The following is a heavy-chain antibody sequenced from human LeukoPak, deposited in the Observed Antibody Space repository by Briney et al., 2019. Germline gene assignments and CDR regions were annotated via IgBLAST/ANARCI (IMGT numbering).Heavy chain of an antibody. V-gene: IGHV3-48*04. Sequence: GGSLKLSCAASGFTFNNFAFTWVRQAPGKGPEWISYIGGYSSPIYYADSVRGRLTISRDNAKNALYLQMYSLSVEDTAVYYCVRVRDGSNYHFDHWGQGTLVTISS. CDR3: VRVRDGSNYHFDH. J-gene: IGHJ4*02. D-gene: IGHD2-8*01. CDR1: GFTFNNFA. CDR2: IGGYSSPI.